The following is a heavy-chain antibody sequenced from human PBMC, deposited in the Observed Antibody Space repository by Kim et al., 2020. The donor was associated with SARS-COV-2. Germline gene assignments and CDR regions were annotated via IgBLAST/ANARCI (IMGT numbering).Heavy chain of an antibody. CDR2: FDPEDGET. Sequence: ASVKVSCKVSGYTLTELSMHWVRQAPGKGLEWMGGFDPEDGETIYAQTFQGRVTMTEDTSTDTAYMELSSLRSEDTAVYYCATSAAAGRLYWFDPWGQGTLVTVSS. V-gene: IGHV1-24*01. CDR1: GYTLTELS. D-gene: IGHD6-13*01. J-gene: IGHJ5*02. CDR3: ATSAAAGRLYWFDP.